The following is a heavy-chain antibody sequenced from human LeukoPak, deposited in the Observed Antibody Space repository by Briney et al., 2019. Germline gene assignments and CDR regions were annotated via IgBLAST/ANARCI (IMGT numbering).Heavy chain of an antibody. CDR2: VSNSGDYI. Sequence: GGSLRLSCAASGFSFSSYRMNWVRQAPGKGLEWVSSVSNSGDYIHYADSVKGRFTISRDNSKNSQYLQMNSLRAEDTAVYYCAKDRSLDSSGYSYFDYWGQGTLVTVSS. D-gene: IGHD3-22*01. CDR3: AKDRSLDSSGYSYFDY. CDR1: GFSFSSYR. V-gene: IGHV3-21*06. J-gene: IGHJ4*02.